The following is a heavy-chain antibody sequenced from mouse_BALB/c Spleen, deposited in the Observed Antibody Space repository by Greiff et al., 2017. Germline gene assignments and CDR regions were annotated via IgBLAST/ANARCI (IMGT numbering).Heavy chain of an antibody. D-gene: IGHD2-4*01. CDR3: ARGYDYDEGDWYCDV. CDR2: IWAGGST. Sequence: QVQLKESGPGLVAPSQSLSITCTVSGFSLTSYGVHWVRQPPGKGLEWLGVIWAGGSTNYNSALMSRLSISKDNSKSQVFLTMNSLQTDDTAMYYCARGYDYDEGDWYCDVWGAGTTVTVSS. J-gene: IGHJ1*01. V-gene: IGHV2-9*02. CDR1: GFSLTSYG.